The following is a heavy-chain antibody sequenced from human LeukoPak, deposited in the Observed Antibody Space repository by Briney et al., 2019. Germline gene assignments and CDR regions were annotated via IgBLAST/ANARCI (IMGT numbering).Heavy chain of an antibody. V-gene: IGHV3-21*01. J-gene: IGHJ6*03. D-gene: IGHD3-3*01. CDR1: GVTFSDSA. CDR3: ARGAGTIFGEYYYYMDV. CDR2: ISSSGSYI. Sequence: GGSLRLSCAASGVTFSDSAMTWVRQVPVKGLEWVSSISSSGSYIYYADSVKGRFTISRDNAKNSLYLQMNSLRADDTAVYHCARGAGTIFGEYYYYMDVWGKGTTVTVSS.